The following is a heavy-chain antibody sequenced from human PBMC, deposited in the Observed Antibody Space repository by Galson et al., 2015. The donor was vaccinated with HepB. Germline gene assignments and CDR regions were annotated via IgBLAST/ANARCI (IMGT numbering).Heavy chain of an antibody. V-gene: IGHV3-30*03. D-gene: IGHD6-13*01. J-gene: IGHJ4*02. CDR2: TSYDGSYK. CDR3: ARDPRYSSSWSGVFDY. CDR1: GFTFSSYG. Sequence: SLRLSCAASGFTFSSYGMHWVRQAPGKGLEWVAVTSYDGSYKYYADSVKGRFTISRDNSKNTPYLQMNRLRADDTAVYYCARDPRYSSSWSGVFDYWGQGTLVTVSS.